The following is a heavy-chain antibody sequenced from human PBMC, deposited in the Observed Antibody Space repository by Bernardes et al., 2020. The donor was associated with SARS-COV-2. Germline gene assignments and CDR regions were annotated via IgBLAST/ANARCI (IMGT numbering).Heavy chain of an antibody. J-gene: IGHJ5*02. Sequence: ASVKVSCKASGYTFTGYYMHWVRQAPGQGLEWMGWINPNSGGTNYAQKFQGWVTMTRDTSISTAYMELSRLRSDDTAVYYCARDRGQTIFGVVRQSNWFDPWGQGTLVTVSS. CDR2: INPNSGGT. V-gene: IGHV1-2*04. CDR3: ARDRGQTIFGVVRQSNWFDP. D-gene: IGHD3-3*01. CDR1: GYTFTGYY.